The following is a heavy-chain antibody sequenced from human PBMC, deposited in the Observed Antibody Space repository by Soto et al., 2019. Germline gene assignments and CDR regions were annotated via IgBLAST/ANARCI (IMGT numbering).Heavy chain of an antibody. D-gene: IGHD3-22*01. CDR3: AIAKFYYDSSPYDS. V-gene: IGHV3-43*02. Sequence: VQMVESGGGVVHPGGSLRLSCAVSGFTFADYAVHWVRQSAGKGLEWVSFINADGSEKYYADSVRGRFTISRDNSKDSFYLQMNSLRLEDTAMYYCAIAKFYYDSSPYDSWGQGTLVTVSS. J-gene: IGHJ4*02. CDR2: INADGSEK. CDR1: GFTFADYA.